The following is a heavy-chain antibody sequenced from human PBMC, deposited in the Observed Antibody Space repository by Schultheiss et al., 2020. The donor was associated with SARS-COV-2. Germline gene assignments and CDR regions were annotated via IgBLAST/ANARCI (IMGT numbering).Heavy chain of an antibody. D-gene: IGHD3-3*01. CDR3: ARHGHYDFWSGYFRPSRDYYGMDV. V-gene: IGHV4-61*08. CDR1: GGSISSGGYY. J-gene: IGHJ6*02. Sequence: SETLSLTCTVSGGSISSGGYYWSWIRQHPGKGLEWIGYIYYSGSTNYNPSLKSRVTISVDTSKNQFSLKLSSVTAADTAVYYCARHGHYDFWSGYFRPSRDYYGMDVWGQGTTVTVSS. CDR2: IYYSGST.